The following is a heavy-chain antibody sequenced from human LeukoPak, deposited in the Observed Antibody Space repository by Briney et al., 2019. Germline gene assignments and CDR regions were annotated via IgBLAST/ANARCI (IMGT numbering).Heavy chain of an antibody. CDR3: ARDSGSLLWFGDRRLDYYMDV. CDR2: ISSSSSYI. Sequence: PGGSLRLSCAASGFTFSSYSMNWVRQAPGKGLEWDSSISSSSSYIYYADSVKGRFTISRDNAKNSLYLQMNSLRAEDTAVYYCARDSGSLLWFGDRRLDYYMDVWGKGTTVTVSS. V-gene: IGHV3-21*01. J-gene: IGHJ6*03. CDR1: GFTFSSYS. D-gene: IGHD3-10*01.